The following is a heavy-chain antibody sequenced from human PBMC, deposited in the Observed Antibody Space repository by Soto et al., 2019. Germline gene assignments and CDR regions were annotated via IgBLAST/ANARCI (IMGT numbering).Heavy chain of an antibody. CDR2: ISGSGGNT. CDR1: GFTFSSYA. CDR3: ARRGSGSYYDY. Sequence: EVQLLESGGGLVQPGVSLRLSCAASGFTFSSYAMRWVRQAPVKGLEWVSAISGSGGNTYYADSVKGRFTISRDNSKNTLYLQMNSLRAEDTAVYYCARRGSGSYYDYWGQGTLVTVSS. D-gene: IGHD1-26*01. J-gene: IGHJ4*02. V-gene: IGHV3-23*01.